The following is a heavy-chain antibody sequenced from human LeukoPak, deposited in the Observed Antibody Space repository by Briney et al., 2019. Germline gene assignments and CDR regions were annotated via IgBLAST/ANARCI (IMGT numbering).Heavy chain of an antibody. CDR1: GGSISSYY. Sequence: SETLSLTCTVSGGSISSYYWSWIRQPPGKGLEWMGYIYYSGSTNYNPSLKSGVTISVDTSKNQFSLKLSSVTAADTAVYYCARSFRSGYYYYYYMDVWGKGTTVTVSS. CDR2: IYYSGST. CDR3: ARSFRSGYYYYYYMDV. V-gene: IGHV4-59*08. J-gene: IGHJ6*03. D-gene: IGHD1-26*01.